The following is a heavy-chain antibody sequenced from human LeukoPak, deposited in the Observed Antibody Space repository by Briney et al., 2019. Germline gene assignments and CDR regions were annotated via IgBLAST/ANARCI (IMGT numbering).Heavy chain of an antibody. J-gene: IGHJ4*02. D-gene: IGHD4-23*01. CDR3: ARGRSPYGGVYYFGY. V-gene: IGHV4-59*08. CDR1: GGSISGYY. Sequence: SETLSLTCTVSGGSISGYYWSWIRQPPGKGLEWIGYIYYSGSTNYNPSLESRVTMSVDTSKNQFSLKLSSVTAADTAVYYCARGRSPYGGVYYFGYWGQGTLVTVSS. CDR2: IYYSGST.